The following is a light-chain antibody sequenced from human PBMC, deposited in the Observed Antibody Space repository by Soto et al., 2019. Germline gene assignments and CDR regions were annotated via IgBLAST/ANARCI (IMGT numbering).Light chain of an antibody. CDR1: QSVSSY. J-gene: IGKJ3*01. CDR3: QQRSNGRFT. V-gene: IGKV3-11*01. CDR2: DAS. Sequence: EIVLTQSPTTLSLSPVERATLSCRASQSVSSYLAWYQQKPGQAPRLLIYDASNRATGIPARFSGSGSGTDFTLTISSLEPEDFAVYYCQQRSNGRFTFGPGTKVDIK.